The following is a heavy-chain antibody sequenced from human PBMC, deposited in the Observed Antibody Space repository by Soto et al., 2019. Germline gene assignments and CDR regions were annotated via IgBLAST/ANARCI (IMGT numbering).Heavy chain of an antibody. CDR3: ARANYGGNSLYYYYGMDV. D-gene: IGHD4-17*01. CDR1: GGSISSYY. Sequence: SETLSLTCTVSGGSISSYYWSWIRQPPGKGLEWIGYIYYRGSTNYNPSLKSRVTISVDTSKNQFSLKLSSVTAADTAVYYCARANYGGNSLYYYYGMDVWGQGTTVTVSS. CDR2: IYYRGST. V-gene: IGHV4-59*01. J-gene: IGHJ6*02.